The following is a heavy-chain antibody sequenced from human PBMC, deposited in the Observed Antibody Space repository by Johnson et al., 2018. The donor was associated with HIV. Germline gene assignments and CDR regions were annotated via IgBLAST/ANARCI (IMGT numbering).Heavy chain of an antibody. CDR3: ARGGMRGELGAFDI. CDR2: IKSNTDGGTT. J-gene: IGHJ3*02. Sequence: VQLVESGGGLVKPGGSLRLSCAASGFTFSNAWMSWVRQAPGKGLEWVGRIKSNTDGGTTDYAAPVKGRFTISRDDSKNTLYLKMNRLRAEDTALYYCARGGMRGELGAFDIWGQGTMVTVSS. CDR1: GFTFSNAW. V-gene: IGHV3-15*01. D-gene: IGHD1-26*01.